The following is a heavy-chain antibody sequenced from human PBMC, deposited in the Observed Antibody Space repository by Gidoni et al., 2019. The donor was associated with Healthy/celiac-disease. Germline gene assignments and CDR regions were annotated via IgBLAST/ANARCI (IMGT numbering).Heavy chain of an antibody. CDR3: TREKSGYDWGAVGY. D-gene: IGHD5-12*01. CDR1: GFTFGVYA. Sequence: AQLVESGGGLVQPGRSRRLSCTASGFTFGVYAMSWFRQAPGKGLEWVGFIRSKAYGGTTEYAAAVKGGIYISRNDSKSIAYLQTNSLKTEDTAVYYCTREKSGYDWGAVGYWGQGTLVTVSS. V-gene: IGHV3-49*03. CDR2: IRSKAYGGTT. J-gene: IGHJ4*02.